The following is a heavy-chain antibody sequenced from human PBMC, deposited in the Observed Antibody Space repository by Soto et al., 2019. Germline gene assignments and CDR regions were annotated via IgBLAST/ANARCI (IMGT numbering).Heavy chain of an antibody. CDR1: GFTFSNAW. J-gene: IGHJ3*02. CDR3: TTAFSGSYPLAFDI. V-gene: IGHV3-15*01. Sequence: GGSLRLSCAASGFTFSNAWMSWVRQAPGKGLEWVGRIKSKTDGGTTDYAAPVKGRFTISRDDSKNTLYLQMNSLKTEDTAVYYCTTAFSGSYPLAFDIWGQGTMVTVSS. CDR2: IKSKTDGGTT. D-gene: IGHD1-26*01.